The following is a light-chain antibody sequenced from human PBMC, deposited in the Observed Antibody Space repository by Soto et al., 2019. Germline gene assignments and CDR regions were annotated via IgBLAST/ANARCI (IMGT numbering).Light chain of an antibody. V-gene: IGKV3-20*01. J-gene: IGKJ5*01. CDR1: QSVSSSY. CDR2: GAS. CDR3: QQYCSSAIT. Sequence: EIVLTQSPGTLSLSPGERATLSCRASQSVSSSYLAWYQQKPGQAPRLLIYGASSRATGIPDRFSGSGSGRAFTLTISSREPDDFAADYCQQYCSSAITFGQGTRLEIK.